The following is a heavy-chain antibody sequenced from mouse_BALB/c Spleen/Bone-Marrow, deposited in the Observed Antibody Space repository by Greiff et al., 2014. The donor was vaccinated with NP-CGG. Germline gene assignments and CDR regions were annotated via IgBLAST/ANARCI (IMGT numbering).Heavy chain of an antibody. V-gene: IGHV1-69*02. Sequence: QVQLQQSGAELVRPGASVKGSCNFSGYTFISYWINWVKQRPGQGLEWIGNIYPSDSYTNYNQNFKDKATLTVDKSSSTAYMQLSSPTSEDSAVYYCTRQYGNYYAMGYWGQGTSVTVSS. CDR1: GYTFISYW. D-gene: IGHD2-10*02. CDR3: TRQYGNYYAMGY. CDR2: IYPSDSYT. J-gene: IGHJ4*01.